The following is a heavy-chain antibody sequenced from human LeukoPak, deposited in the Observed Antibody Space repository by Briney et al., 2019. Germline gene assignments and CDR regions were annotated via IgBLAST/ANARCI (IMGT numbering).Heavy chain of an antibody. J-gene: IGHJ4*02. D-gene: IGHD3-9*01. CDR3: AKDRDALRYFDWSPPVDY. CDR1: GFTFSGFG. V-gene: IGHV3-33*06. CDR2: IWYDGSNK. Sequence: GGSLRLSCAASGFTFSGFGMHWVRQAPGKGLEWVAVIWYDGSNKYYADSVKGRFTISRDNSKNTLYLQMNSLRAEDTAVYYCAKDRDALRYFDWSPPVDYWGQGTLVTVSS.